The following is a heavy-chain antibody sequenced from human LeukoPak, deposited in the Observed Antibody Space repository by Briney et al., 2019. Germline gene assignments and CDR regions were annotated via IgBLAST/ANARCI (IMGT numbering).Heavy chain of an antibody. CDR2: INADGGRT. V-gene: IGHV3-43*02. CDR3: GTWAFYHSLAV. CDR1: GFTLDPYA. J-gene: IGHJ6*02. Sequence: GGSLRLSCAASGFTLDPYAMHWVRQRPGKGLEWVAHINADGGRTVYADSVEGRFTISRDNSKDSLYLQMNSLTTDDTALYYCGTWAFYHSLAVWGQGNTVTVSS. D-gene: IGHD2/OR15-2a*01.